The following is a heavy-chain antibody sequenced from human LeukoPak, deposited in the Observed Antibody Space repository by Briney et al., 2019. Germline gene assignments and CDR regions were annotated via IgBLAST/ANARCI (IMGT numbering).Heavy chain of an antibody. D-gene: IGHD3-3*01. V-gene: IGHV3-23*01. Sequence: PGGSLRLSCAASGFTFSSYAMSWVRQAPGKGLEWVSAISGSGGSTYYADSVKGRFTISRDNSKNTLYPQMNSLRAEDTAVYYCAKDKGQITIFGVGAFDIWGQGTMVTVSS. CDR1: GFTFSSYA. J-gene: IGHJ3*02. CDR2: ISGSGGST. CDR3: AKDKGQITIFGVGAFDI.